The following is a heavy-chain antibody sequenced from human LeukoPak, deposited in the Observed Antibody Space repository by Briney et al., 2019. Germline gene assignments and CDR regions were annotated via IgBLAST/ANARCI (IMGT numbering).Heavy chain of an antibody. J-gene: IGHJ6*02. CDR3: ARGISGVVTVYNYYGMDV. CDR1: TAPITTRSTC. CDR2: LYYSGST. Sequence: SETLSPTWTLDTAPITTRSTCCGWIRQPPGRGLEWIGSLYYSGSTYYNPSLNGRVTISVDTSKNQFSLRLSSVTAADTAVYYCARGISGVVTVYNYYGMDVWGHGTTVTVSS. D-gene: IGHD4-23*01. V-gene: IGHV4-39*07.